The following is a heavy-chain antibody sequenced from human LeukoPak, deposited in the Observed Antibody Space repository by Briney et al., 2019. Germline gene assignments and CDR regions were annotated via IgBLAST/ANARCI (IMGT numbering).Heavy chain of an antibody. CDR2: IYHSGST. J-gene: IGHJ2*01. Sequence: SETLSLTCAVSGYSISSGYYWGWIRQPPGKGLEGIGSIYHSGSTYYNPSLKSRVTISVHTSKNQFSLKLSSVTAADTAVYYCARHRVYDFWSGYSTLGYFDLWGRGTLVTVSS. V-gene: IGHV4-38-2*01. D-gene: IGHD3-3*01. CDR1: GYSISSGYY. CDR3: ARHRVYDFWSGYSTLGYFDL.